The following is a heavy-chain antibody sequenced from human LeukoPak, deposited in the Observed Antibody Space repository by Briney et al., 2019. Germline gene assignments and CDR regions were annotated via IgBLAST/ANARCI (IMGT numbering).Heavy chain of an antibody. CDR3: SADSRPRRYFDY. J-gene: IGHJ4*02. Sequence: SGGSLRLSCAASGFTFSDYYMSWIRQAPGKGLEWVSYITSSGSTIYYADSVKGRFTISGDNAKNSLYLQMNSLRAGDTAVYSCSADSRPRRYFDYWGQGTLVTVSS. CDR1: GFTFSDYY. V-gene: IGHV3-11*04. D-gene: IGHD2-2*01. CDR2: ITSSGSTI.